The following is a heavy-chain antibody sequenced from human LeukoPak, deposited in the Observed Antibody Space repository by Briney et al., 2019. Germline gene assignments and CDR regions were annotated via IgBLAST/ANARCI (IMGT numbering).Heavy chain of an antibody. CDR1: GGSISSSSYY. Sequence: SETLSLTCTVSGGSISSSSYYWGWIRQPPGKGLEWIGSIYYSGSTYYNPSLKSRVTISVDTSKNQFSLKLSSVTAADTAVYYCARDPPNYYDSSGYSTRGHYFDYWGQGTLVTVSS. CDR2: IYYSGST. D-gene: IGHD3-22*01. CDR3: ARDPPNYYDSSGYSTRGHYFDY. V-gene: IGHV4-39*07. J-gene: IGHJ4*02.